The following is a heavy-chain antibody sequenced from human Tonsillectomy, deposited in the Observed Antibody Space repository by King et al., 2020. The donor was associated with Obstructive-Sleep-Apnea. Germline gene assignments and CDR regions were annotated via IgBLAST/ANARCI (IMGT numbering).Heavy chain of an antibody. CDR2: INPSGGST. V-gene: IGHV1-46*01. CDR1: GYTFTTYY. Sequence: VQLVESGAEVKKPGASVKVSCKASGYTFTTYYMHWVRQAPGQGLEWMGLINPSGGSTSYAQKFQGRVTMTRDTSTSTVYMELSSLRSEDTAGYYWARARGGSYYDYGGQGTLVTVSS. D-gene: IGHD3-16*01. CDR3: ARARGGSYYDY. J-gene: IGHJ4*02.